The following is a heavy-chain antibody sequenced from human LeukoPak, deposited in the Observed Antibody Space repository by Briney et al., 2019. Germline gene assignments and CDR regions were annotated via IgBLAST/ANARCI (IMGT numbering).Heavy chain of an antibody. Sequence: SETLSLTCTVSGGPISSGGYYWSWIRQPPGKGLEWIGYIYYSGSTNYNPSLKSRVTISVDTSKNQFSLKLSSVTAADTAVYYCARAAAGAFDYWGQGTLVTVSS. CDR2: IYYSGST. D-gene: IGHD6-13*01. V-gene: IGHV4-61*08. CDR1: GGPISSGGYY. CDR3: ARAAAGAFDY. J-gene: IGHJ4*02.